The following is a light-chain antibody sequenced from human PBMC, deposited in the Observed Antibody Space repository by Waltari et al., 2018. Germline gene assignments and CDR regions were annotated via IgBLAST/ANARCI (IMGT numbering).Light chain of an antibody. J-gene: IGLJ3*02. CDR2: EVI. V-gene: IGLV2-23*02. Sequence: QSALTQPASVSGAPGPSITISCSAVTGLGGNSAFFSWYQHHPGKVPKLLIYEVIKRPPDISDRFTGSKSGNTASLSISGLQADDEADYYCCSYVQKDIWLFGRGTKVTVL. CDR1: TGLGGNSAF. CDR3: CSYVQKDIWL.